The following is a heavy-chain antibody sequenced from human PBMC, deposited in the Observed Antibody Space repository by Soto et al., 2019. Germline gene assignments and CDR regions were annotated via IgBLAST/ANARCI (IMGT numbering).Heavy chain of an antibody. D-gene: IGHD3-3*01. V-gene: IGHV1-46*01. CDR1: GYTFTSYY. CDR2: INLSGGRT. CDR3: ARIRGFWNGYYVDY. Sequence: QVQLVQSGAEVKKPGASVKVSCKASGYTFTSYYMHWVRQAPGQGLEWMGIINLSGGRTTYAQKFQGRVTMTRDTSTSTVYMELSSLRSEYTAVYYCARIRGFWNGYYVDYWGQGTLVTVSS. J-gene: IGHJ4*02.